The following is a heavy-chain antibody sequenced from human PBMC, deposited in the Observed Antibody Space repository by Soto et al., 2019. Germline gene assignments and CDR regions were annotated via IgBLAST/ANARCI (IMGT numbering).Heavy chain of an antibody. D-gene: IGHD1-26*01. J-gene: IGHJ4*01. CDR1: GDSVSSNSAV. Sequence: PSQTLSLTCAITGDSVSSNSAVWIGVIRSPSRGLEWLGRTYYRSKWYYEYAVSVRGRITINPDTSKNQYSLQLNSVTPEDTAVYFCARGEQYSGRIFDYWGQGTLVTVSS. CDR2: TYYRSKWYY. V-gene: IGHV6-1*01. CDR3: ARGEQYSGRIFDY.